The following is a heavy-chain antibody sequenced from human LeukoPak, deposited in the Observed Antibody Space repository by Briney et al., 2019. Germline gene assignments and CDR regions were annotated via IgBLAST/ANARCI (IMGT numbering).Heavy chain of an antibody. D-gene: IGHD6-13*01. J-gene: IGHJ6*03. Sequence: AASVKVSCKASGGTFNSYAISWVRQAPGQGLEWMGGFIPIFGTANYAQKFQGRVTITADKSTSTAYMELSSLRSEDTAVYYCARARDSSSWYFPLDYYYYMDVWGKGTTVTVSS. V-gene: IGHV1-69*06. CDR2: FIPIFGTA. CDR1: GGTFNSYA. CDR3: ARARDSSSWYFPLDYYYYMDV.